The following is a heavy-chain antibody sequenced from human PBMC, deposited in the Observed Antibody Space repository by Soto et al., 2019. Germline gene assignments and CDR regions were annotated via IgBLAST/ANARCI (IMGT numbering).Heavy chain of an antibody. D-gene: IGHD3-16*01. CDR3: ARDANHIRWGFDY. V-gene: IGHV4-31*03. CDR2: IYYSGST. Sequence: QVQLQESGPGLVKPSQTLSLTCTVSGCSISSGGYYWSWIRQHPGKGLEWIGYIYYSGSTYYNPSLKSRVTISVYPSKNQFSLKLSSVTAADPAVYYCARDANHIRWGFDYWGQGTLVTVSS. CDR1: GCSISSGGYY. J-gene: IGHJ4*02.